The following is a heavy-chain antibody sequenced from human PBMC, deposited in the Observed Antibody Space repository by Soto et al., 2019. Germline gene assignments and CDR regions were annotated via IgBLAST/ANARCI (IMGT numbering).Heavy chain of an antibody. J-gene: IGHJ4*02. CDR2: ISAYNGDT. D-gene: IGHD5-18*01. CDR1: GYTFTSYG. CDR3: ARGLNGYLHYFDY. V-gene: IGHV1-18*01. Sequence: ASVKVSCKAAGYTFTSYGINWVRQAPGQGLEWMGWISAYNGDTNYAQMLQGRATITTDTSTRTAYMELRSLKSEDTAVYYCARGLNGYLHYFDYWGQGTPVTVSS.